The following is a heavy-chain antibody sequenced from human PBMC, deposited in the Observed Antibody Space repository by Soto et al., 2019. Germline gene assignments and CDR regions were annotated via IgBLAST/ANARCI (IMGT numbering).Heavy chain of an antibody. CDR2: ISYDGSNK. CDR1: GFTFSSYA. J-gene: IGHJ5*02. V-gene: IGHV3-30-3*01. CDR3: ASTADGFDP. Sequence: GGSLRLSCAASGFTFSSYAMHWVRQAPGKGLEWVAVISYDGSNKYYADSVKGRFTISRDNSKNTLYLQMNSLRAEDTAVYYCASTADGFDPWGQGTLVTVSS.